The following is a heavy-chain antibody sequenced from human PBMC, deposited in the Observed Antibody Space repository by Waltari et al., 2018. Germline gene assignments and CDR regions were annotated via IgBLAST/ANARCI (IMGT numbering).Heavy chain of an antibody. J-gene: IGHJ4*02. D-gene: IGHD3-22*01. CDR1: GGSISSYY. Sequence: QVQLQESGPGLVKPSETLSLTCTVSGGSISSYYWSWIRQPPGKGLEWIGYIYYSGSTNYNPSRKSRVTISVDTSKNQFSLKLSSVTAADTAVYYCARQDYDSLFDYWGQGTLVTVSS. CDR2: IYYSGST. CDR3: ARQDYDSLFDY. V-gene: IGHV4-59*01.